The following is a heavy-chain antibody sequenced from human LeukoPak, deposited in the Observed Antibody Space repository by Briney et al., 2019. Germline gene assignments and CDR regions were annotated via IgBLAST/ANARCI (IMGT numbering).Heavy chain of an antibody. V-gene: IGHV3-74*01. J-gene: IGHJ4*02. CDR2: INPDGGNP. CDR1: GFTFSTHW. Sequence: GGSLRLSCAASGFTFSTHWIHWVRQAPGKGLVWVSRINPDGGNPIYADSVKGRFTISRDNAKDTLYLQMDSLRAEDTAVYYCARGYYGDPIDHWGQGALVTVSS. D-gene: IGHD4-17*01. CDR3: ARGYYGDPIDH.